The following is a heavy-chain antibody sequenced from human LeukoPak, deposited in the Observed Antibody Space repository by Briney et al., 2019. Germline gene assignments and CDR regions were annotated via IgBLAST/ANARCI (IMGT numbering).Heavy chain of an antibody. V-gene: IGHV3-23*01. J-gene: IGHJ4*02. CDR1: GFTFSSYA. Sequence: GGSLRLSCASSGFTFSSYAMSWVRQTPGKGLEWVSSITSSGESTYYADSVKDQFTISRDNSKNTLYLQMNNLRAEDTAVYYCAKEIYWAQGTLVTVSS. CDR3: AKEIY. CDR2: ITSSGEST.